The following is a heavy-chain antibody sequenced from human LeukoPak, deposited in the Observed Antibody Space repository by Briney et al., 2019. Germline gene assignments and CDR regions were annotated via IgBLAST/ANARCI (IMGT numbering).Heavy chain of an antibody. D-gene: IGHD3-10*01. J-gene: IGHJ4*02. Sequence: GGSLRLSCTASGFTFSSYWMHWVRQAPGEGLEWVANIKQDGSEKCYVDSVKGRFTISRDNAKNSLYLQMNSLRTEDTAVYYCARERYGSGTRVRYFDYWGQGTLVTVSS. CDR3: ARERYGSGTRVRYFDY. CDR1: GFTFSSYW. V-gene: IGHV3-7*01. CDR2: IKQDGSEK.